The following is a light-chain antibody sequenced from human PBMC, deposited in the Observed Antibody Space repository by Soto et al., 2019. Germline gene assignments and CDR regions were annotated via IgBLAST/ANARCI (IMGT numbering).Light chain of an antibody. V-gene: IGKV1-39*01. CDR2: AAS. J-gene: IGKJ1*01. CDR3: QQSYPAPWT. Sequence: DIQMTQSPSSLSASVRDRVTVTCRASQSIRNFLNWYQQKPGKAPKLLIFAASSLQSGVPLRFSGSGSGTEFTLTISGLQAEDFATYYCQQSYPAPWTFGQGTTVEIK. CDR1: QSIRNF.